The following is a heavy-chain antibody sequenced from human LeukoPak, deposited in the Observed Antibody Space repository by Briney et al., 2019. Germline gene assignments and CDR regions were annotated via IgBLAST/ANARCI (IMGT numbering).Heavy chain of an antibody. V-gene: IGHV4-30-2*01. J-gene: IGHJ4*02. CDR3: ARRITIFGVVTEEY. CDR2: IYHSGST. Sequence: SETLSLTCTVSGGSISSGGYYWSWIRQPPGKGLEWIGYIYHSGSTYYNPSLKSRVTISVDRSKNQFSLKLSSVTAADTAVYYCARRITIFGVVTEEYWGQGTLVTVSS. CDR1: GGSISSGGYY. D-gene: IGHD3-3*01.